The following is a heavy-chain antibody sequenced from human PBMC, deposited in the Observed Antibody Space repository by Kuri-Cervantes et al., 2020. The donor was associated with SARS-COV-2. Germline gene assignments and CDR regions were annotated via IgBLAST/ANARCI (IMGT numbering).Heavy chain of an antibody. V-gene: IGHV4-30-2*01. CDR2: IYHSGNT. CDR1: GGSISSGGYY. D-gene: IGHD3-10*01. CDR3: ARNLVWCGELLYPPAGAFDI. J-gene: IGHJ3*02. Sequence: LRLSCTVSGGSISSGGYYWSWIRQPPGMGLVWIGYIYHSGNTYYNPSLKSRVTISVDTSKNQFSLKLSSVTAADTAVYYCARNLVWCGELLYPPAGAFDIWGQGTMVTVSS.